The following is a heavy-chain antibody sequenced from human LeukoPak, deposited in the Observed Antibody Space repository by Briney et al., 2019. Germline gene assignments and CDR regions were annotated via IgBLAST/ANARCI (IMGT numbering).Heavy chain of an antibody. V-gene: IGHV1-18*01. J-gene: IGHJ3*02. CDR1: GYTFTSYG. Sequence: GASVKVSCKASGYTFTSYGISWVRQAPGQGLEWMGWISAYNGNTNYAQKLQGRVTMTTDTSTSTAYMELRSLRSDDTAVYYCARRMTYYYDSSGSFDIWGQGTMVTVSS. CDR2: ISAYNGNT. D-gene: IGHD3-22*01. CDR3: ARRMTYYYDSSGSFDI.